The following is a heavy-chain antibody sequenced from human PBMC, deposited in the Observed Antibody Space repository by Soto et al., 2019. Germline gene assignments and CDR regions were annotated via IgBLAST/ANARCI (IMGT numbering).Heavy chain of an antibody. CDR1: GGSISSSSYY. V-gene: IGHV4-39*01. CDR3: ARHGGSSWYGFYFYGMDV. CDR2: IYYSGST. D-gene: IGHD6-13*01. Sequence: QLQLQESGPGLVKPSETLSLTCTVSGGSISSSSYYWGWIRQPPGKGLEWIGSIYYSGSTYYNPSLKSRVTISGDTAKIQFSLKLSFGTAADTAVYFCARHGGSSWYGFYFYGMDVWGQGTTVTVSS. J-gene: IGHJ6*02.